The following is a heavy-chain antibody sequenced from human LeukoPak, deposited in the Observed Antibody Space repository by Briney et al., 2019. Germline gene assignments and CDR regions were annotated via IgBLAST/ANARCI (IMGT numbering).Heavy chain of an antibody. D-gene: IGHD2-21*02. CDR3: ARGGFYCGGDCYVDY. CDR2: INHSGST. J-gene: IGHJ4*02. CDR1: GGSFSPYY. V-gene: IGHV4-34*01. Sequence: SETLSLTCAVYGGSFSPYYWSWIRQPPGKGLEWIGEINHSGSTNYNPSLKGRVTISVDTSKNQFSLRLSSVTAADTAVYYCARGGFYCGGDCYVDYWGQGTLVTVSS.